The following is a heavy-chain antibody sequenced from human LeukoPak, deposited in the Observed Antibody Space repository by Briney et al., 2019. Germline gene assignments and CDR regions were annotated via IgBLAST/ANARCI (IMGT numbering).Heavy chain of an antibody. Sequence: GGSLRRSGAASGFTCSSYWMHWVRQAPGKGRVWVSRINSDGSSTNYADSVRGRFTISTDNAKNTLYLQMNSLRAEDTAVYYCASGGPRSSSTWTDGWGQGTLVTASS. CDR2: INSDGSST. CDR3: ASGGPRSSSTWTDG. D-gene: IGHD6-13*01. V-gene: IGHV3-74*01. J-gene: IGHJ4*02. CDR1: GFTCSSYW.